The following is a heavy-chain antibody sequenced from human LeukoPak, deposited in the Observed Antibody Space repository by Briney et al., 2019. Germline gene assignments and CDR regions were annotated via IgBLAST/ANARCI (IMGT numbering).Heavy chain of an antibody. CDR2: INHSGST. D-gene: IGHD3-22*01. J-gene: IGHJ4*02. CDR1: GGSFSGYY. Sequence: PSETLSLTCAVYGGSFSGYYWSWIRQPPGKGLEWIGEINHSGSTNYNPSLKSRVTISVDTSKNQFSLKLSSVTAADTAVYYCARNTMIVGQFDYWGQGTLVTVSS. V-gene: IGHV4-34*01. CDR3: ARNTMIVGQFDY.